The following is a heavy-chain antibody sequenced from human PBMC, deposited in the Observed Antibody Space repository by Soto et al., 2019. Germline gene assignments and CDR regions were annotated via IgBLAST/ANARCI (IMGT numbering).Heavy chain of an antibody. CDR1: GFTFSCYA. D-gene: IGHD3-16*01. CDR3: ARAYEGDYFDY. Sequence: QVQLVESGGGVVQPGRSLRLSCAASGFTFSCYAMHWVRRAPGKGLEWVAVISYDGSNKYYADSVKGRFTISRDNSKNTLYLQMNSLRAEDTAVYYCARAYEGDYFDYWGQGTLVTVSS. CDR2: ISYDGSNK. J-gene: IGHJ4*02. V-gene: IGHV3-30-3*01.